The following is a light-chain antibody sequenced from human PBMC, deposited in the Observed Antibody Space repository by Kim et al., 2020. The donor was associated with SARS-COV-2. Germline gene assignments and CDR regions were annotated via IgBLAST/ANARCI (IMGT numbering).Light chain of an antibody. V-gene: IGLV3-1*01. CDR2: QDS. CDR1: KLGDKY. CDR3: QAWDSSTGV. Sequence: SYELTQPPSVSLSPGQTASITCSGDKLGDKYACWYQQKPGQSPVLVIYQDSKRPSGIPERFSGSNSGNTATLTISGTQAMGEADYYCQAWDSSTGVFGGGTKLTVL. J-gene: IGLJ3*02.